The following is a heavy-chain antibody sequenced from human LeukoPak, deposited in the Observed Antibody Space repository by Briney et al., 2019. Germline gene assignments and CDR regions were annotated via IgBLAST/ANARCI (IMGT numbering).Heavy chain of an antibody. CDR3: ARSPGFVDTSTGEWFDP. D-gene: IGHD7-27*01. J-gene: IGHJ5*02. V-gene: IGHV4-59*13. CDR1: NGSISRYY. CDR2: VYSSGTT. Sequence: SETLSLTCSVSNGSISRYYWHWIRPSPGKGLEWIGFVYSSGTTSFNPSLESRVTISLDTSRSQFSLKLRSVTTADTAVYYCARSPGFVDTSTGEWFDPWGPGALVIVSS.